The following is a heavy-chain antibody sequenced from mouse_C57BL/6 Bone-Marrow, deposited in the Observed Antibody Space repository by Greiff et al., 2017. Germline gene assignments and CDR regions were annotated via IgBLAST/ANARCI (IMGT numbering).Heavy chain of an antibody. CDR2: IYPGCGSP. CDR1: GYTFTSYW. CDR3: ARGRGNYPY. V-gene: IGHV1-55*01. J-gene: IGHJ2*01. Sequence: QVQLQQPGAELVKPGASVKMSCKASGYTFTSYWITWVKQRPGQGLEWIGDIYPGCGSPNYNEKFKSKATLTVDTSSITAYMQLSSLTSEDSAVYYCARGRGNYPYWGQGTTRTGSS. D-gene: IGHD2-1*01.